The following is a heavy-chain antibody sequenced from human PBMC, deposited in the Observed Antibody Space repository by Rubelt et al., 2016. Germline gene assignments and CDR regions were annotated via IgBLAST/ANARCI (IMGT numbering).Heavy chain of an antibody. D-gene: IGHD2-21*01. CDR1: GYTFTTYG. CDR2: INPNSGGT. V-gene: IGHV1-2*02. Sequence: QVQLLQSGAEVRKPGASVRVSCKASGYTFTTYGIGWVRQAPGQGLEWMGWINPNSGGTNYAQKFQGRVTMTRDTSISTAYMELSRLRSDDTAVYYCARINSGDRAFDYWGQGTLVTVSS. J-gene: IGHJ4*02. CDR3: ARINSGDRAFDY.